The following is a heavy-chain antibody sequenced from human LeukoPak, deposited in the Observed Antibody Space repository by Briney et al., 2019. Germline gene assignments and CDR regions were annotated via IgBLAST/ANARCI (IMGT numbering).Heavy chain of an antibody. CDR2: ISSSSSTI. CDR1: GLTFSSYS. D-gene: IGHD3-22*01. V-gene: IGHV3-48*02. J-gene: IGHJ4*02. Sequence: GGSLRLSCAASGLTFSSYSMNWVRQAPGKGLEWVSYISSSSSTIYYADSVKGRFTISRDNAKNSLYLQMNSLRDEDTAVYYCAREVDYDSSGYYTPDFDYWGQGTLVTVSS. CDR3: AREVDYDSSGYYTPDFDY.